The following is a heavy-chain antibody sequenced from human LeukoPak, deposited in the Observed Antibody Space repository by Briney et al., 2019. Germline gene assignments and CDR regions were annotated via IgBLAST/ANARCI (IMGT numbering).Heavy chain of an antibody. CDR3: ARGIAVVPAVSFDY. J-gene: IGHJ4*02. V-gene: IGHV4-59*12. CDR2: IYYSGST. Sequence: PSETLSLTCAVYGGSFSGYYWSWIRQPPGKGLEWIGYIYYSGSTNYNPSLKSRVTISVDTSKNQFSLKLSSVTAADTAVYYCARGIAVVPAVSFDYWGQGTLVTVSS. CDR1: GGSFSGYY. D-gene: IGHD2-2*01.